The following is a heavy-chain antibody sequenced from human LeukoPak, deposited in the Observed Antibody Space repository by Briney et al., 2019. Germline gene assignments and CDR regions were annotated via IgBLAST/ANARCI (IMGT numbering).Heavy chain of an antibody. CDR1: GYTFTGYY. Sequence: ASVKVSCKAAGYTFTGYYMFWVRQAPGQGLEWMGWINPNSGGTNYIQKFQGRVTMTRDTSISTAYMELSRLRSDDTAVYYCARDLAYYYDSSGYYRANWFDPWGQGTLVTVSS. CDR2: INPNSGGT. V-gene: IGHV1-2*02. J-gene: IGHJ5*02. CDR3: ARDLAYYYDSSGYYRANWFDP. D-gene: IGHD3-22*01.